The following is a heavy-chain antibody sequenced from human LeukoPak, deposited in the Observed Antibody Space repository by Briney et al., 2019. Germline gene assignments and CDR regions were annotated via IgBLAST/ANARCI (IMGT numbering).Heavy chain of an antibody. Sequence: GGSLRLSCAASGFTVSSIYMSWVRQAPGKGLEWVSVIYSGGSTYYADSVKGRFTISRDNSKNTLYLQMNSLRAEDTAVYYCASDGYHLSSGDYWGQGTLVTVSS. V-gene: IGHV3-66*01. CDR1: GFTVSSIY. J-gene: IGHJ4*02. D-gene: IGHD5-12*01. CDR2: IYSGGST. CDR3: ASDGYHLSSGDY.